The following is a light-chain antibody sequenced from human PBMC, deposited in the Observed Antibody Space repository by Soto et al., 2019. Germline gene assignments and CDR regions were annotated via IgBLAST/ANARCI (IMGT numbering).Light chain of an antibody. Sequence: EIVLPQSPAPLSLSPGERSTLSCRASQSVSSYLAWYQQKPGQAPRLLIYDASNRATGIPARFSGSGSGTDFTLTISSLEPEDFAVYYCQQRSNWPPITFGQGTRLETK. J-gene: IGKJ5*01. V-gene: IGKV3-11*01. CDR1: QSVSSY. CDR2: DAS. CDR3: QQRSNWPPIT.